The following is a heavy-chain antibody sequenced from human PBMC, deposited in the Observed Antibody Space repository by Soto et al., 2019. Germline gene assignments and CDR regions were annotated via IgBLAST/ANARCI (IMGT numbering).Heavy chain of an antibody. CDR1: GFTFNSHA. Sequence: PGGSLRLSCVASGFTFNSHAMDWVRQAPGKGLEWVALISFDGRNEYYADSVKGRFTVSRDNSKNTLYLQMNSLSTEDTAVYYCARNPGVEYCSGGSCYAPDHGGQGTLVTVSS. CDR2: ISFDGRNE. D-gene: IGHD2-15*01. CDR3: ARNPGVEYCSGGSCYAPDH. J-gene: IGHJ4*02. V-gene: IGHV3-30*04.